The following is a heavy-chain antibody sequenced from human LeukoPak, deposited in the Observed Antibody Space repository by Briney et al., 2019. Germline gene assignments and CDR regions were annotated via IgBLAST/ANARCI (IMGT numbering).Heavy chain of an antibody. J-gene: IGHJ4*02. CDR3: ARRIDY. Sequence: PSETLSLTCAISGYSISSGYYWGWIRQPPGKGLEWIGSIYHSGSTYYNPSLKSRVTISVDTSKNQFSLKLSSMTAADTAVYYCARRIDYWGQGTLVTVSS. CDR1: GYSISSGYY. CDR2: IYHSGST. V-gene: IGHV4-38-2*01.